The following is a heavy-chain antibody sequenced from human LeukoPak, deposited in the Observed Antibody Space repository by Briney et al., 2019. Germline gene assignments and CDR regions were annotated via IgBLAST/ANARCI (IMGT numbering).Heavy chain of an antibody. CDR2: ISDIGVAS. V-gene: IGHV3-23*01. Sequence: PGGSLRLSCAASGFTFTTYAMSWVRQAPGKGLEWVSAISDIGVASYYADSVRGRFTISRDNDQKSLYLQMNNLRADDMALYFCARHVVLGRFVKYFDLWGRGSLVTVSS. D-gene: IGHD3-10*02. CDR1: GFTFTTYA. CDR3: ARHVVLGRFVKYFDL. J-gene: IGHJ2*01.